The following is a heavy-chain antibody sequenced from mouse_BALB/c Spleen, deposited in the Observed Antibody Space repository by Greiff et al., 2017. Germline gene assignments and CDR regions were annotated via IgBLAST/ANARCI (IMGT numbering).Heavy chain of an antibody. D-gene: IGHD2-1*01. CDR1: GFTFTDYY. J-gene: IGHJ3*01. Sequence: VMLVESGGGLVQPGGSLRLSCATSGFTFTDYYMSWVRQPPGKALEWLGFIRNKANGYTTEYSASVKGRFTISRDNSQSILYLQMNTLRAEDSATYYCAREGGNYVPLAYWGQGTLVTVSA. V-gene: IGHV7-3*02. CDR2: IRNKANGYTT. CDR3: AREGGNYVPLAY.